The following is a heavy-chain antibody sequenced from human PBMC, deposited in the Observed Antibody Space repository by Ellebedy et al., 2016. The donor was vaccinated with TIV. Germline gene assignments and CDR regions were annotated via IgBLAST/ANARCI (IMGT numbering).Heavy chain of an antibody. Sequence: GESLKISCAASGLTFSSHAMIWVRQAPGKGLEWVSSITESGGNTYYADSVKGRFTVARDNAKNSLYLQMNSLRAEDTAVYYCGRAREPGYFAYYYYGMDVWGQGTTVTVSS. CDR1: GLTFSSHA. V-gene: IGHV3-23*01. J-gene: IGHJ6*02. CDR3: GRAREPGYFAYYYYGMDV. D-gene: IGHD3-9*01. CDR2: ITESGGNT.